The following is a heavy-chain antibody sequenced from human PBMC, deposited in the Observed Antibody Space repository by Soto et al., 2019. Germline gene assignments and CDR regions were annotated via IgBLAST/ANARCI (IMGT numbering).Heavy chain of an antibody. J-gene: IGHJ5*02. V-gene: IGHV3-53*01. Sequence: EVQLMESGGGLMQPGGSLRLSCAAAGFSVSTSPISWVRQAPGKGLEWVSVIYSGGATHYAVSVKGRLIISRDKSKNTVYLQMNSRRADDSAVYYFAKVGTYDAGGCVFRCNWFGPWVPGPLVTVSS. CDR1: GFSVSTSP. D-gene: IGHD3-22*01. CDR3: AKVGTYDAGGCVFRCNWFGP. CDR2: IYSGGAT.